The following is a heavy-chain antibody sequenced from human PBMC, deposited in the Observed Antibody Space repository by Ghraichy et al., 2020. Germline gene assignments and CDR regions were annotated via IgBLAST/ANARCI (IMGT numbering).Heavy chain of an antibody. V-gene: IGHV1-18*01. J-gene: IGHJ4*02. D-gene: IGHD3-10*01. CDR3: ARDRMGVGFDY. Sequence: ASVKVSCKPSGYTFTHYAISWVRQAPGQGLEWMGWISVYNGNTSYAQTFQGRVTLTRDTSTNTAYMELTSLRSDDTATYYCARDRMGVGFDYWGQGTLVIVSS. CDR1: GYTFTHYA. CDR2: ISVYNGNT.